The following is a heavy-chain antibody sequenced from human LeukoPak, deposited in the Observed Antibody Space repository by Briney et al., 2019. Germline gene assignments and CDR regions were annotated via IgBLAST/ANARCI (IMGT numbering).Heavy chain of an antibody. CDR2: IYSSGNT. CDR1: GGSISSGSYS. V-gene: IGHV4-39*01. D-gene: IGHD3-9*01. J-gene: IGHJ6*03. CDR3: ARRSRSFQYDNSTGAEYYYSYMDL. Sequence: SETLSLTCTVSGGSISSGSYSWDWIRQPPGKGREWIGNIYSSGNTDHNPSLKSRVTISIDTSKNQFSLKMTSLTATDTAVYYCARRSRSFQYDNSTGAEYYYSYMDLWQKATTVAVS.